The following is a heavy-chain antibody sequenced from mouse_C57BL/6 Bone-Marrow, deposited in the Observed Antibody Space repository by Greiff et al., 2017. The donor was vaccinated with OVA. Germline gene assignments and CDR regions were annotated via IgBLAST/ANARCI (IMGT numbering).Heavy chain of an antibody. Sequence: VKLVESGPELVKPGASVKISCKASGYAFSSSWMNWVKQRPGKGLEWIGRIYPGDGDTNYNGKFKGKATLTAVKSSSTAYMQLSSLTSEDSAVYFCARYPDGYYPWFAYWGQGTLVTVSA. J-gene: IGHJ3*01. V-gene: IGHV1-82*01. D-gene: IGHD2-3*01. CDR2: IYPGDGDT. CDR1: GYAFSSSW. CDR3: ARYPDGYYPWFAY.